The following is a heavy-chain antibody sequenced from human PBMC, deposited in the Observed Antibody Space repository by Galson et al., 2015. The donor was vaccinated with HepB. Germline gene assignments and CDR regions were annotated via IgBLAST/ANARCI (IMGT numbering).Heavy chain of an antibody. CDR2: ISSSSLYT. Sequence: SLRLSCAVSGFTFSDYYMSWIRQAPGKGLEWISYISSSSLYTNYADSVKGRFTISRDNAKNSLYLQISSARAEDTALYYCARVADADYGDHSHFDYWGQGPLVTVSS. CDR3: ARVADADYGDHSHFDY. D-gene: IGHD4-17*01. J-gene: IGHJ4*02. V-gene: IGHV3-11*06. CDR1: GFTFSDYY.